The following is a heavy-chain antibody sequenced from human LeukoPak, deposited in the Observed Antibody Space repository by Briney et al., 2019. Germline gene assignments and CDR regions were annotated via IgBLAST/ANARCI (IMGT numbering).Heavy chain of an antibody. CDR2: INPYSGGT. J-gene: IGHJ6*02. Sequence: ASVKVSCKASGYTFTGYCMHWVRQAPGQGLEWMGRINPYSGGTSYAQKFQGRVTMTRDTSISTAYMELSNLRSDDTAVYYCASAPILRGEGGEHYYYGMDVWGQGTTVTVSS. V-gene: IGHV1-2*02. D-gene: IGHD3-10*01. CDR3: ASAPILRGEGGEHYYYGMDV. CDR1: GYTFTGYC.